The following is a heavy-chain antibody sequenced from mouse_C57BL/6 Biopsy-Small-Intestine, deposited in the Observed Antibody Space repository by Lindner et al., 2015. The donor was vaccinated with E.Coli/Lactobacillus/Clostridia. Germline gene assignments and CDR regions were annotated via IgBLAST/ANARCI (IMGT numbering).Heavy chain of an antibody. CDR1: GFNIKDDY. CDR3: TTSGYSAWFAY. D-gene: IGHD2-3*01. Sequence: VQLQESGAELVRPGASVKLSCTGFGFNIKDDYMHWVKQRPDQGLEWIGWIDPENGDTEYASKFQGKATITADTSSNTGYLHLSSLTSEDTAVYYCTTSGYSAWFAYWGQGTLVTVSA. V-gene: IGHV14-4*01. J-gene: IGHJ3*01. CDR2: IDPENGDT.